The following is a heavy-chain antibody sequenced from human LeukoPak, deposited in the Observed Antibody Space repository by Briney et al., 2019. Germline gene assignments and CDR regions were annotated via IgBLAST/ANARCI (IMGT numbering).Heavy chain of an antibody. Sequence: GGSLRLSCAASGFTFEAYTMHWVRHAPGKSLEWVSLINWNGDTTYYSDSVRGRFSVSRDNSKHSLYLQMNSLRTEDTAFYYCARDVGCSSVTCYLDSWGQGTQVTVSS. CDR1: GFTFEAYT. J-gene: IGHJ4*02. CDR2: INWNGDTT. D-gene: IGHD2-2*01. V-gene: IGHV3-43*01. CDR3: ARDVGCSSVTCYLDS.